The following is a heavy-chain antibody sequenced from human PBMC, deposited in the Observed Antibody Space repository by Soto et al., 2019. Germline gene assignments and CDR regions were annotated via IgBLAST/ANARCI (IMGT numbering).Heavy chain of an antibody. CDR1: GYTFTSYG. D-gene: IGHD6-13*01. J-gene: IGHJ6*02. V-gene: IGHV1-18*01. Sequence: GASVKVSCKASGYTFTSYGISWVRQAPGQGLEWMGWISAYNGNTNYAQKLQGRVTMTTDTSTSTAYMELRSLRSDDTAVYYCARDQGSSFPYYYYGMDVWGQGTTVTVSS. CDR2: ISAYNGNT. CDR3: ARDQGSSFPYYYYGMDV.